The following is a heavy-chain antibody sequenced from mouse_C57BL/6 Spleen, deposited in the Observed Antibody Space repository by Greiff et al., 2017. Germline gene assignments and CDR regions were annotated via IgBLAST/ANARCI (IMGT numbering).Heavy chain of an antibody. J-gene: IGHJ4*01. D-gene: IGHD2-3*01. CDR2: IYPGDGDT. CDR3: ARSNDGYYDAMDY. Sequence: VQLQESGPELVKPGASVKISCKASGYAFSSSWMNWVKQRPGKGLEWIGRIYPGDGDTNYNGKLKGKATLTADKSSSTAYMQIISLTSEDSAVYFCARSNDGYYDAMDYWGQGTSVTVSS. CDR1: GYAFSSSW. V-gene: IGHV1-82*01.